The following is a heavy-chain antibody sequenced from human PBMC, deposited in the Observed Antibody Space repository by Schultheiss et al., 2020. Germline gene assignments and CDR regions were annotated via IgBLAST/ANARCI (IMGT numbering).Heavy chain of an antibody. D-gene: IGHD6-19*01. J-gene: IGHJ6*02. CDR2: ISSSSSYI. V-gene: IGHV3-21*01. CDR1: GFTFSSYS. CDR3: ARSVAGPYYYYYGMDV. Sequence: GGSLRLSCAASGFTFSSYSMNWVRQAPGKGLEWVSSISSSSSYIYYADSVKGRFTISRDNAKNSLYLQMNSLRAEDTAVYCCARSVAGPYYYYYGMDVWGQGTTVTFSS.